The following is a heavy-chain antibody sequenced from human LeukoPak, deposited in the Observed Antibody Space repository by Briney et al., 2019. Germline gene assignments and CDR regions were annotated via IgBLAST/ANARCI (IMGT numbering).Heavy chain of an antibody. V-gene: IGHV3-33*06. CDR3: AKDQWNPDY. J-gene: IGHJ4*02. Sequence: GGSLRLSCAASGFTFSSYGMHWVRPAPGRGLEWVAVVWDDGSSQNYADSVKGRFTISRDNSKNMLYLQMNSLRAEDTAVYYCAKDQWNPDYWGQGTLVSVSS. CDR2: VWDDGSSQ. D-gene: IGHD6-19*01. CDR1: GFTFSSYG.